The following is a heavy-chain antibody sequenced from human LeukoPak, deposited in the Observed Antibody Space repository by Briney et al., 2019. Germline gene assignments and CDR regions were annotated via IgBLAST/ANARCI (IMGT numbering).Heavy chain of an antibody. J-gene: IGHJ6*02. CDR3: ARLDIVVGLGRDYYGMDV. V-gene: IGHV4-34*01. D-gene: IGHD2-2*03. CDR2: INHSGST. Sequence: SGTLSLTCAVYGGSFSGYYWSWIRQPPGKGLEWIGEINHSGSTNYNPSLKSRVTISVDTSKNQFSLKLSSVTAADTAVYYCARLDIVVGLGRDYYGMDVWGQGTTVTGSS. CDR1: GGSFSGYY.